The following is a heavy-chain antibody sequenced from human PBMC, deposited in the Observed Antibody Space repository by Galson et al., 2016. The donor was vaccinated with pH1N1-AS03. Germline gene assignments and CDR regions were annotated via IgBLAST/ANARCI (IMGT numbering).Heavy chain of an antibody. J-gene: IGHJ4*02. D-gene: IGHD3-3*01. Sequence: SLRLSCAASGFSFSTYWMSWVRQAPGKGPEWVANIHPDGSEKYYGDSVKGRFTISRDNAKNSLDLQMNSLRAEDTAVYSCGRELWGGCEYWGQGTLVTVSS. CDR2: IHPDGSEK. CDR1: GFSFSTYW. V-gene: IGHV3-7*03. CDR3: GRELWGGCEY.